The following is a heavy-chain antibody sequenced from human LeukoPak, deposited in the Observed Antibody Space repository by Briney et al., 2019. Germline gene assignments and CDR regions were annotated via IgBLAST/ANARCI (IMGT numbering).Heavy chain of an antibody. V-gene: IGHV4-59*11. J-gene: IGHJ6*03. CDR2: INYSGST. D-gene: IGHD5-18*01. CDR3: ARESYSYGPRVEYYMDV. Sequence: SETLSLTCTVSGGSISSHYWSWIRQPPGKGLEWIGYINYSGSTNYNPSLKSRVTISVDTSKNQFSLKLSSVTVADTAVYYCARESYSYGPRVEYYMDVWGKGTTVTVSS. CDR1: GGSISSHY.